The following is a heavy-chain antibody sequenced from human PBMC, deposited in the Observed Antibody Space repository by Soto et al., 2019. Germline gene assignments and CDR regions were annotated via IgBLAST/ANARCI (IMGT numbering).Heavy chain of an antibody. D-gene: IGHD1-26*01. CDR1: GFIFSNYA. CDR3: ARDLRGAFDY. J-gene: IGHJ4*02. V-gene: IGHV3-23*01. CDR2: VRGGGDLT. Sequence: GGSLRLSCAASGFIFSNYAMSWVRQAPGKGLEWITSVRGGGDLTYYADSVKGRFTISRDNSQNTINLQMHGLRAEDSAVYYCARDLRGAFDYWGQGTVVTVS.